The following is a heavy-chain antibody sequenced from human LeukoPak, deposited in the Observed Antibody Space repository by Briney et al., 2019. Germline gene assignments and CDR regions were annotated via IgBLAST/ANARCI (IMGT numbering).Heavy chain of an antibody. CDR3: ARGQGSGSYYNRRAQNWFDP. V-gene: IGHV1-2*04. CDR1: GYTLTGYY. D-gene: IGHD3-10*01. Sequence: ASVKVSCKASGYTLTGYYMHWVRQAPGQGLEWMGWINPNSGGTNYAQKFQGWVTMTRDTSISTAYMELSRLRSGDTAVYYCARGQGSGSYYNRRAQNWFDPWGQGTLVTVSS. CDR2: INPNSGGT. J-gene: IGHJ5*02.